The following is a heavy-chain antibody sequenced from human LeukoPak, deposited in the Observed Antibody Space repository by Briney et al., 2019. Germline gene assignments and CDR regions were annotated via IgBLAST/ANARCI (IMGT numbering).Heavy chain of an antibody. CDR3: ARENYGRNAAVGY. V-gene: IGHV1-46*03. CDR1: GYTFTSYY. Sequence: ASGNLSCKASGYTFTSYYMHWVRQAPGQRLEWMGIINTSGGSTSSAQKFQGRVTMTTDTPTRTVYMELSSLRSEATAVYYCARENYGRNAAVGYCGAGNPVTASS. D-gene: IGHD4-23*01. CDR2: INTSGGST. J-gene: IGHJ4*02.